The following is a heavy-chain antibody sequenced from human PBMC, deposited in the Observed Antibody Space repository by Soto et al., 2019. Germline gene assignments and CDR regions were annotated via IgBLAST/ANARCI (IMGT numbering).Heavy chain of an antibody. Sequence: QVQLQESGPGLVKPSGTLSLTCAVSGGSISRSNWWTWVRQPPGQGLERIGEIYHSGSTNYNPFLKSRVSFSVDKSKNHYSLRLTSVTAADTAVYYCASKVDTALGDWGQGILVTVSS. D-gene: IGHD5-18*01. CDR1: GGSISRSNW. CDR3: ASKVDTALGD. V-gene: IGHV4-4*02. CDR2: IYHSGST. J-gene: IGHJ4*02.